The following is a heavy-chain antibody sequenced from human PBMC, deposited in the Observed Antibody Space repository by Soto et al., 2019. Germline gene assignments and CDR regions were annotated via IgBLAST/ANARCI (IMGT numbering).Heavy chain of an antibody. D-gene: IGHD2-15*01. CDR2: ISAYDGHT. CDR3: ARGQGEYCTGGSCYANYYYSGMDV. J-gene: IGHJ6*02. V-gene: IGHV1-18*01. Sequence: ASVKVSCKASGYTFTSYGITWVLQAPGQGLEWVGWISAYDGHTSSAQKLQDRVTMTTDTSTSTAYMDLRSLKSDDSAVYYCARGQGEYCTGGSCYANYYYSGMDVWGQGXTVTVYS. CDR1: GYTFTSYG.